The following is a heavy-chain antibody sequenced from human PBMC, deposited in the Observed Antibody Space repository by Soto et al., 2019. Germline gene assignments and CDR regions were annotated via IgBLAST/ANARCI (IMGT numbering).Heavy chain of an antibody. V-gene: IGHV3-30-3*01. Sequence: QVQLVESGGGVVQPGRSLRLSCAASGFTFSSYAMHWVRQAPGKGLEWVAVISYDGSNKYYADSVKGRFTISRDNSTNTLYLQMNSLRAEDTAVYYCASFSVRCYGDYCGYWGQGTLVTVSS. D-gene: IGHD4-17*01. J-gene: IGHJ4*02. CDR1: GFTFSSYA. CDR2: ISYDGSNK. CDR3: ASFSVRCYGDYCGY.